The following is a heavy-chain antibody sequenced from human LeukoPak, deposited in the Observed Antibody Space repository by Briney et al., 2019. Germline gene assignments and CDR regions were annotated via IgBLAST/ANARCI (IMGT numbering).Heavy chain of an antibody. D-gene: IGHD3-22*01. Sequence: GGSLRLSCAASGFTFSSYSMNWVRQAPGKGLEWVSSISSSSSYIYYADSVKGRFTISRDNAKNSLYPQMNSLRAEDTAVYYCARDGTYYYDSSGYPGAFDIWGQGTMVTVSS. CDR2: ISSSSSYI. J-gene: IGHJ3*02. V-gene: IGHV3-21*01. CDR1: GFTFSSYS. CDR3: ARDGTYYYDSSGYPGAFDI.